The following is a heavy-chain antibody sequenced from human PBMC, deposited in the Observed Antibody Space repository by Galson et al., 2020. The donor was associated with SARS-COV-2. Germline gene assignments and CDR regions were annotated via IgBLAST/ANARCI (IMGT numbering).Heavy chain of an antibody. Sequence: ASVKVSCKASGYTFSGHHMHWVRLAPRQGLEWMGRINPNSGDTDVAQKFQGRVTMTTDTSLTTAYMELSRLTSDDTAVYYCTRGSNSSPFYHFDPWGQGTLVTVSS. D-gene: IGHD3-10*01. CDR1: GYTFSGHH. J-gene: IGHJ5*02. CDR3: TRGSNSSPFYHFDP. CDR2: INPNSGDT. V-gene: IGHV1-2*06.